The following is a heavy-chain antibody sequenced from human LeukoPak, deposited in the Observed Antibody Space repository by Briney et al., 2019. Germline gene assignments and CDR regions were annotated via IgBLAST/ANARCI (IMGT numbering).Heavy chain of an antibody. CDR3: ARQRKNSLAAAVDY. CDR1: GGTFSSYA. D-gene: IGHD6-13*01. V-gene: IGHV1-69*05. Sequence: SVKVSCKASGGTFSSYAISWVRQAPGQGLEWMGRIIPIFGTANYAQKFQGRVTITTDESTSTAYMELSSLRSEDAAVYYCARQRKNSLAAAVDYWGQGTLVTVSS. CDR2: IIPIFGTA. J-gene: IGHJ4*02.